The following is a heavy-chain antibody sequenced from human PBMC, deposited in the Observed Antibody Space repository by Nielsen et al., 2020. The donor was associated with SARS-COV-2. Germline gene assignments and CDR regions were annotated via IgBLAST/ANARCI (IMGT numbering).Heavy chain of an antibody. CDR2: IYSGGST. D-gene: IGHD4-11*01. CDR3: ATSVSTGPTASGAFDI. CDR1: GFTVSSNY. V-gene: IGHV3-53*04. J-gene: IGHJ3*02. Sequence: GESLKISCAASGFTVSSNYMNWVRQAPGKGLEWVSVIYSGGSTYYADSVKGRFTISRHNYKNTVYLQMNSLRAEDTAVYYCATSVSTGPTASGAFDIWGQGTMVTVSS.